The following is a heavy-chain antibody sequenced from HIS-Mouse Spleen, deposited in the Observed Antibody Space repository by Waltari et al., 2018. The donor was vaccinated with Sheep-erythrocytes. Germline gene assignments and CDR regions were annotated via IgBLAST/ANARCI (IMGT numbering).Heavy chain of an antibody. CDR2: IFSNDEK. D-gene: IGHD3-22*01. CDR1: GFSLSNARMG. V-gene: IGHV2-26*01. Sequence: QVTLKESGPVLVKPTETLTLTCTVSGFSLSNARMGVSWIRQPPGKALEWLAHIFSNDEKPYSTSLKSRLPISKDTSKSQVVLTMTNMDPVDTATYYCARIKASYYDSSGYYAFDIWGQGTMVTVSS. CDR3: ARIKASYYDSSGYYAFDI. J-gene: IGHJ3*02.